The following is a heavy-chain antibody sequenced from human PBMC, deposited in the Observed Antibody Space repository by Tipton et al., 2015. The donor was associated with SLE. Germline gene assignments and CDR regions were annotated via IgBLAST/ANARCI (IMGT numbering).Heavy chain of an antibody. CDR2: ASYSGRP. Sequence: TLSLTCTVSGSSISSYYWSWIRQPPGKGLEWIGDASYSGRPNFNPSLKSRVTVSVDPSKNQFSLNLSPVTAADTAVYYCARGGRAPFDYWGQGTLVTVSS. CDR1: GSSISSYY. V-gene: IGHV4-59*12. D-gene: IGHD6-25*01. J-gene: IGHJ4*02. CDR3: ARGGRAPFDY.